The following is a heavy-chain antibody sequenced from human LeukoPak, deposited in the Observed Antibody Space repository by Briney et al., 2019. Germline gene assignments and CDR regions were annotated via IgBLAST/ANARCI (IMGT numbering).Heavy chain of an antibody. Sequence: ASVKVSCKASGYTFTSYGITWVRQAPGQALEYMVGISANRGNTNYAQNLQGRVTMPTDTSTNTPHMELRSLRSDDTAVYYCARGIALAGLDYWGQGTLVTVSS. CDR1: GYTFTSYG. J-gene: IGHJ4*02. CDR2: ISANRGNT. D-gene: IGHD6-19*01. V-gene: IGHV1-18*01. CDR3: ARGIALAGLDY.